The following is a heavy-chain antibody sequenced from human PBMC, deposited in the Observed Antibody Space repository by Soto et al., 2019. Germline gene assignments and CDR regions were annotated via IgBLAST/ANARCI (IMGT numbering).Heavy chain of an antibody. CDR3: ARTPDYSSSSSDDY. Sequence: SETLSLTCAVYGGSFSGYYWSWIRQPPGKGMEWIGEINHSGSTNYNPSLKSRVTISVDTSKNQFSLKLNSVTAADTAVYYCARTPDYSSSSSDDYWGQGTLVTVSS. CDR2: INHSGST. CDR1: GGSFSGYY. D-gene: IGHD6-6*01. J-gene: IGHJ4*02. V-gene: IGHV4-34*01.